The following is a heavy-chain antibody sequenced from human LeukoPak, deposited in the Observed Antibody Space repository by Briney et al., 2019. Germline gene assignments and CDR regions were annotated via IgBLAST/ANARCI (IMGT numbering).Heavy chain of an antibody. Sequence: PGGSLRLSCAASGFTVSSNYMSWVRQAPGKGLEWVSVIYSGGSTYYADSVKGRFTISRDNSKNTLYLQMNSLRAEDTAVYHCAREMEVAAAGTLAAFDIWGQGTMVTVSS. CDR3: AREMEVAAAGTLAAFDI. CDR1: GFTVSSNY. V-gene: IGHV3-53*01. J-gene: IGHJ3*02. D-gene: IGHD6-13*01. CDR2: IYSGGST.